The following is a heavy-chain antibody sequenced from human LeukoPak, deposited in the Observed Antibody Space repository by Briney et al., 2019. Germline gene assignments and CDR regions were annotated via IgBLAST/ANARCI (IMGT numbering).Heavy chain of an antibody. Sequence: PSETLSLTCTVSGGSFSSGSYYWSWIRQPPGKGLEWIGYIYYSGSTNYSPSLKSRVTISVDTSKNQFSLKLSSVTAADTAVYYCARDGRSRGSQNFDYWGQGTLVTVSS. CDR2: IYYSGST. J-gene: IGHJ4*02. CDR1: GGSFSSGSYY. D-gene: IGHD2-2*01. V-gene: IGHV4-61*01. CDR3: ARDGRSRGSQNFDY.